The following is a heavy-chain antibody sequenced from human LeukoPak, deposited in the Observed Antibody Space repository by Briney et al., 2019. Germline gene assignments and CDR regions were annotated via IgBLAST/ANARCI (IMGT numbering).Heavy chain of an antibody. D-gene: IGHD3-9*01. V-gene: IGHV3-48*03. J-gene: IGHJ5*02. CDR2: ISSSGSTI. CDR1: GFTFSSYE. CDR3: ARSRSKTSCYINWFDP. Sequence: GGSLRLSCAASGFTFSSYEMNWVRQAPGKGLEWVSYISSSGSTIYYADSVKGRFTISRDNAKNSLYLQMNSLRAEDTAAYYCARSRSKTSCYINWFDPWGQGTLVTVSS.